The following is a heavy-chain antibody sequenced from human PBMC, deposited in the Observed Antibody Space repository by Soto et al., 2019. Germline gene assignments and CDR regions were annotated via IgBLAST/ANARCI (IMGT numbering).Heavy chain of an antibody. J-gene: IGHJ4*02. CDR2: IYYSGST. V-gene: IGHV4-39*01. CDR3: ARRWGSAYYFDY. D-gene: IGHD1-26*01. Sequence: SETLSLTCTVSGGSISSSSYYWGWIRQPPGKGLEWIGSIYYSGSTYYNPSLKSRVTISVDTSKNQFSLKLSSVTAADTAVYYCARRWGSAYYFDYWGQGTLVTVSS. CDR1: GGSISSSSYY.